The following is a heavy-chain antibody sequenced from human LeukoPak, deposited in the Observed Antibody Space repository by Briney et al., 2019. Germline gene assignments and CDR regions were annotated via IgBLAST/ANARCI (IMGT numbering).Heavy chain of an antibody. Sequence: ASVKVSCKASGYTFTSYGISWVRQAPGQGLEWMGWISAYNGNTNYAQKLQGRVTMTTDTSTSTAYMELRSLRSDDTAVYYCARDRRYDFWSGFRGWFDPWGQGTLATVSS. CDR3: ARDRRYDFWSGFRGWFDP. J-gene: IGHJ5*02. CDR1: GYTFTSYG. V-gene: IGHV1-18*01. D-gene: IGHD3-3*01. CDR2: ISAYNGNT.